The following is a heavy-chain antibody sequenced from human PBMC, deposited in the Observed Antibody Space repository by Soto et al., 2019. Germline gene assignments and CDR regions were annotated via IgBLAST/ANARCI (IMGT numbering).Heavy chain of an antibody. CDR2: LYYGRSA. D-gene: IGHD4-17*01. J-gene: IGHJ4*02. CDR1: GDSISSYY. CDR3: ERSNGDYGDY. V-gene: IGHV4-59*01. Sequence: SETLSLTCAVSGDSISSYYCMWIRQPPGKGLESIGYLYYGRSANYNPSLKSRVTLSVDTSTNQCTLTLSSMTAPDTAGYHCERSNGDYGDYWSQGTQVTVSS.